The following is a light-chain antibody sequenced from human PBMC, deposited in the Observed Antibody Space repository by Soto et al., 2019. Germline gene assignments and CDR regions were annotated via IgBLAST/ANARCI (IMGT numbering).Light chain of an antibody. CDR2: EVS. J-gene: IGLJ3*02. CDR3: SSYTSSSTRV. CDR1: SSDVGGYNY. Sequence: QCALTQPASVSGSPGQSITISCTGTSSDVGGYNYVSWYQQHPGKAPKLMIYEVSNRPSGVSNRFSGSKSGNTASLTISGLQAEDEADYYCSSYTSSSTRVLGGGTKLTVL. V-gene: IGLV2-14*01.